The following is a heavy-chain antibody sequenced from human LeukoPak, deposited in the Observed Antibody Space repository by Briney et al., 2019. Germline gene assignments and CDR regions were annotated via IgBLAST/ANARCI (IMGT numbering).Heavy chain of an antibody. CDR1: GFTFDDYA. J-gene: IGHJ4*02. D-gene: IGHD1-26*01. V-gene: IGHV3-9*01. Sequence: GGSLRLSCAASGFTFDDYAMHWVRQAPGKGLEWVSGISWNSGSIGYADSVKGRFTISRDNSKNTLYLQMNSLRAEDTAVYYCAKDYSGSYYFDYWGQGTLVTVSS. CDR2: ISWNSGSI. CDR3: AKDYSGSYYFDY.